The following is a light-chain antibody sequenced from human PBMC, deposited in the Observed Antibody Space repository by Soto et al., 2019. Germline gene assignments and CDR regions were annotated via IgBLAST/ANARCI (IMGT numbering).Light chain of an antibody. CDR1: QNINNY. CDR3: QQRTDWPPLT. J-gene: IGKJ4*01. CDR2: DAS. V-gene: IGKV3-11*01. Sequence: EIVLTQSPATLSLSPGDTATLSCRASQNINNYLAWYQQKPGQAPRLLIYDASNRATGIPQRFSGRGSGTDFTLTISSLEPEDFAVYDCQQRTDWPPLTFGGGTNVEVK.